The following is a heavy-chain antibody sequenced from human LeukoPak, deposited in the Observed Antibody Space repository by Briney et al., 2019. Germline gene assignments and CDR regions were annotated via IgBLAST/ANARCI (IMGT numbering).Heavy chain of an antibody. J-gene: IGHJ4*02. CDR3: ARPRSAYYDSSGYDL. D-gene: IGHD3-22*01. V-gene: IGHV1-8*01. CDR2: MNPNSGDT. Sequence: ASVKVSCKASGYTFTSYDINWVRQASGQGPEWMGWMNPNSGDTGYAQKFQGRVTMTRSTTTSTAYMELSSLRSEDTAVYYCARPRSAYYDSSGYDLWGQGTLVTVSS. CDR1: GYTFTSYD.